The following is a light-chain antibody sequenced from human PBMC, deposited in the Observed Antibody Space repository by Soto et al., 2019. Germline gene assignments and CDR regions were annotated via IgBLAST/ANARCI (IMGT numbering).Light chain of an antibody. CDR3: HQYNHWPPGT. Sequence: EIVLTQSPATLSVSPGERATLSCRASQTISRSLAWYQQKPGQAPRLLIYDAFTRATGIPARFSGSGSGTEFTLTIRSLQSEDFALYYCHQYNHWPPGTFGQGTKVEIK. CDR2: DAF. V-gene: IGKV3-15*01. CDR1: QTISRS. J-gene: IGKJ2*01.